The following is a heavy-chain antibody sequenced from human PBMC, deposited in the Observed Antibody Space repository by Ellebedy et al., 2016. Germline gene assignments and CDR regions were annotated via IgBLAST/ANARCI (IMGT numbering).Heavy chain of an antibody. CDR1: GFTFSSYA. J-gene: IGHJ6*02. Sequence: GGSLRLSCAASGFTFSSYAMHWVRQAPGKGLEWVAVISYDGSNKYYADSVKGRFTISRDNSKNTLYLQMNSLRAEDTAVYYCARGGYYDFWSGYLRTATYTTYGMDVWGQGTTVTVSS. CDR2: ISYDGSNK. V-gene: IGHV3-30-3*01. D-gene: IGHD3-3*01. CDR3: ARGGYYDFWSGYLRTATYTTYGMDV.